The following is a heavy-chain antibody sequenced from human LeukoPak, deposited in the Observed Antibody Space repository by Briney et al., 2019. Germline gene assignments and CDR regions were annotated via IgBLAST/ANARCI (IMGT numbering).Heavy chain of an antibody. CDR1: GFTFSSYG. CDR2: IWYDGSNK. CDR3: ARDRVPFEVPAATDY. V-gene: IGHV3-33*01. J-gene: IGHJ4*02. Sequence: GGSLRLSCAASGFTFSSYGMPWVRQAPGKGLEWVAVIWYDGSNKYYADSVKGRFTISRDNSKNTLYLQMNSLRAEDTAVYYCARDRVPFEVPAATDYWGQGTLVTVSS. D-gene: IGHD2-2*01.